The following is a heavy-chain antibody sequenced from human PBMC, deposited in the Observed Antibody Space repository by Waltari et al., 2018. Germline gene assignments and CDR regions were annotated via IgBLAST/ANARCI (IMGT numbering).Heavy chain of an antibody. D-gene: IGHD3-10*01. Sequence: QVQLQESGPGLVKPSETLSLTCTVSGGSISSYYWSWIRHPPGKGLEWIGYIYYSGSTNYNPSLKSRVTISVDTTKNQFSLKLSSVTAADTAVYYCARGGGARGDFDYWGQGTLVTVSS. J-gene: IGHJ4*02. CDR3: ARGGGARGDFDY. CDR1: GGSISSYY. V-gene: IGHV4-59*01. CDR2: IYYSGST.